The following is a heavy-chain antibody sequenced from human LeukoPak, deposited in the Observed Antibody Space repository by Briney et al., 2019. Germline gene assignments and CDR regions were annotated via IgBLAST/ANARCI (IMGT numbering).Heavy chain of an antibody. V-gene: IGHV3-48*04. CDR3: AELGITMIGGV. Sequence: GGSLRLSCATSGFTFRSFGMHWVRQAPGKGLEWVSYISSSGSTIYYADSVKGRFTISRDNAKNSLYLQMNSLRAEDTAVYYCAELGITMIGGVWGKGTTVTISS. D-gene: IGHD3-10*02. CDR2: ISSSGSTI. CDR1: GFTFRSFG. J-gene: IGHJ6*04.